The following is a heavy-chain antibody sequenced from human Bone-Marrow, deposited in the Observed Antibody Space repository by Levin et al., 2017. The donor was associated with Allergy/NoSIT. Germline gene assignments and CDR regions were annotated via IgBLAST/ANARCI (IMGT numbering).Heavy chain of an antibody. CDR3: AKCAATRNYYYHMDV. D-gene: IGHD2-15*01. J-gene: IGHJ6*03. Sequence: PGGSLRLSCAGSGFTFSFYAMSWVRQSPGKGLEWVSGISGSGDSTYYAGSVKGRFTISRDNSKNTLFLQMNSLRGEDTAVYYCAKCAATRNYYYHMDVWAKGTTVTVSS. V-gene: IGHV3-23*01. CDR1: GFTFSFYA. CDR2: ISGSGDST.